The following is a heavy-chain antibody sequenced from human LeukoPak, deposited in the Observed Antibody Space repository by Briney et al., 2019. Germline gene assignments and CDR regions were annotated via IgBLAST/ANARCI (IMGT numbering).Heavy chain of an antibody. CDR3: AKQLGYCSDGSCYFPY. Sequence: GGSLRLSCAASGFTFSSSAMSWVRQAPGKGLEWVSAISNNGGYTYYADPVQGRFTISRDNSKSTLCLQMNSLRAEDTAVYYCAKQLGYCSDGSCYFPYWGQGTLVSVSS. J-gene: IGHJ4*02. CDR1: GFTFSSSA. V-gene: IGHV3-23*01. D-gene: IGHD2-15*01. CDR2: ISNNGGYT.